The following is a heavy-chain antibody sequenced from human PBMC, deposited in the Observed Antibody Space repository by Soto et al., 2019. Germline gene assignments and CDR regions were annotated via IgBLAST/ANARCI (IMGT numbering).Heavy chain of an antibody. V-gene: IGHV3-23*01. D-gene: IGHD2-15*01. J-gene: IGHJ4*02. CDR3: AKDRRGSFDY. Sequence: SCIRQAPGKGLEWVSAISGSGGSTYYADSVKGRFTISRDNSKNTLYLQMNSLRAEDTAVYYCAKDRRGSFDYWGQGTLVTVSS. CDR2: ISGSGGST.